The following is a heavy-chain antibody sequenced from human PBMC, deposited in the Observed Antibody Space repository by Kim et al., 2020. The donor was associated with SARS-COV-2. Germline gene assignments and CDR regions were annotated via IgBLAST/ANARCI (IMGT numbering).Heavy chain of an antibody. D-gene: IGHD3-10*01. Sequence: GSLRLSCAASGFTFSSYSMNWVRQAPGKGLEWVSYISRSSSTVYYADSVKGRFTISRDNAKNSLYLQMNSLRAEDTAIYYCARDLLLWFGEQYYYYYGMDVWGQGTTVTVSS. CDR3: ARDLLLWFGEQYYYYYGMDV. CDR2: ISRSSSTV. V-gene: IGHV3-48*04. CDR1: GFTFSSYS. J-gene: IGHJ6*02.